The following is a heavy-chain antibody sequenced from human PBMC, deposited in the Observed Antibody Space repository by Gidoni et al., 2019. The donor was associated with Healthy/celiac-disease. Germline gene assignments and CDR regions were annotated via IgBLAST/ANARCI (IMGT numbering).Heavy chain of an antibody. CDR2: IKQDGSEK. Sequence: EVQLVESGGGLVQPGGSLRLSCAASGFTFSRYWMSWVRQAPGKGLDWVANIKQDGSEKYYVDSVKGRFTISRDNAKNSLYLQMNSLRAEDTAVYYCAREVYSSSWDWFDPWGQGTLVTVSS. J-gene: IGHJ5*02. CDR1: GFTFSRYW. V-gene: IGHV3-7*01. CDR3: AREVYSSSWDWFDP. D-gene: IGHD6-13*01.